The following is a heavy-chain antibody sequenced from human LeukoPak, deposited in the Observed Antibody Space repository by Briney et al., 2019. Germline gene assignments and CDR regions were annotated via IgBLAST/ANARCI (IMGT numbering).Heavy chain of an antibody. J-gene: IGHJ4*02. CDR3: AREGWLQLLGRDY. Sequence: SETLSLTCTVSGYSISSDYYWVWIRQTPGKGLEWIGSIYHSGSTYYNPSLMSRVTISLDTSKNQFSLKLSSVTAADTAVYYCAREGWLQLLGRDYWGQGTLVTVSS. CDR1: GYSISSDYY. D-gene: IGHD5-24*01. V-gene: IGHV4-38-2*02. CDR2: IYHSGST.